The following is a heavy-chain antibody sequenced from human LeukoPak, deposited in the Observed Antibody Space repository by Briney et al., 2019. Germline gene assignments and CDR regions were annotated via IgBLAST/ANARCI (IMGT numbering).Heavy chain of an antibody. D-gene: IGHD3-10*01. CDR1: GGSISSSSYY. J-gene: IGHJ5*02. CDR3: ARNAITMVRGGAWFDP. CDR2: IYYSGST. V-gene: IGHV4-39*07. Sequence: SETLSLTCTVSGGSISSSSYYWGWIRQPPGKGLEWIGSIYYSGSTYYNPSLKSRVTISVDTSKNQFSQKLSSVTAADTAVYYCARNAITMVRGGAWFDPWGQGTLVTVSS.